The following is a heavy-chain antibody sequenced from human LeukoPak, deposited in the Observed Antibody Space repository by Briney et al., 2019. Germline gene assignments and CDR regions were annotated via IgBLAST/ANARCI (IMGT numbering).Heavy chain of an antibody. V-gene: IGHV4-39*07. J-gene: IGHJ4*02. CDR1: GGSIGKTSYY. CDR2: IYYSGTT. Sequence: SSETLSLTCTVSGGSIGKTSYYWGWIRQPPGKGLEWIGNIYYSGTTYYNPSLKSRVTISVDTSKNQLSLTLNSVTAADTAVYFCARFKQLGRSFDSWGLGSLVTVSS. CDR3: ARFKQLGRSFDS. D-gene: IGHD1-1*01.